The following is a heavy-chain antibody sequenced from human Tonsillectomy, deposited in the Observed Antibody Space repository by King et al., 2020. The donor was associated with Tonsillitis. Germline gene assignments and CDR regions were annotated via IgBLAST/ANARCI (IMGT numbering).Heavy chain of an antibody. Sequence: VQLVPSGAEVKKPGASVKVSCKASGYTFTSYAMHWVRQAPGQRLEWMGWINAGNGNTKYSQKFQGRVTITRDTSASTAYMELSSLRSEDTAVYYCARERGGCSSTSCYYYFDHWGQGTLVTVSS. CDR2: INAGNGNT. CDR3: ARERGGCSSTSCYYYFDH. V-gene: IGHV1-3*01. J-gene: IGHJ4*02. CDR1: GYTFTSYA. D-gene: IGHD2-2*01.